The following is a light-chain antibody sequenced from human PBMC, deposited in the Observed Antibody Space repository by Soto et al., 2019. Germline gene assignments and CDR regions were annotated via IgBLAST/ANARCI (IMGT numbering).Light chain of an antibody. CDR3: QQYNNWPQP. CDR1: QSVGSN. V-gene: IGKV3-15*01. J-gene: IGKJ1*01. CDR2: GAS. Sequence: PATLNGSPRERATLSCMASQSVGSNLAWYQQKAGQAPRLLIYGASTRATGIPARFSGSGSGTEFTLTISSLQSEDFAVYYCQQYNNWPQPFGQGTKVDI.